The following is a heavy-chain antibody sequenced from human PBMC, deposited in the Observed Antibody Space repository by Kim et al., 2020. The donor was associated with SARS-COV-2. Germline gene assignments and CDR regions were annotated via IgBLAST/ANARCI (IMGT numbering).Heavy chain of an antibody. Sequence: GGSLRLFCATSGFTFGGYEMNWVRQAPGKGLEWVAYISADGSRGEYADSVEGRFSIFKDNAQKSLFLQMNSLRAEDTALYYCTRDNPTVADFDSWGQGTL. CDR3: TRDNPTVADFDS. CDR1: GFTFGGYE. J-gene: IGHJ4*02. CDR2: ISADGSRG. V-gene: IGHV3-48*03. D-gene: IGHD4-17*01.